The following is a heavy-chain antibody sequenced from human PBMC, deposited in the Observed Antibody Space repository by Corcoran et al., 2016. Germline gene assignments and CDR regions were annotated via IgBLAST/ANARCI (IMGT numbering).Heavy chain of an antibody. CDR1: GFTVSSNY. CDR3: ARESYYYVSSGYYTRAFDI. D-gene: IGHD3-22*01. J-gene: IGHJ3*02. V-gene: IGHV3-53*01. Sequence: EVQLVESGGGLIQPGGSLRLSCAASGFTVSSNYMSWVRQAPGKGLEWVSVIYSGGSTYYADSVKGRFTISRDNSKNTLYLQMNSLRAEDTAVYDCARESYYYVSSGYYTRAFDIWCQGTMVTVSS. CDR2: IYSGGST.